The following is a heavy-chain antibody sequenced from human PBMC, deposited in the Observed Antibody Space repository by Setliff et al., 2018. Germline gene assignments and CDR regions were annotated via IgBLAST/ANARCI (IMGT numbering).Heavy chain of an antibody. Sequence: GSLRLSCAASGFPFESYEMHWVRQAPGKVLEWVAHIPYDGNTKYYTDSVKGRFTVSRDDSKNSLYLQWNSLRAEDTAMYYCARDLDWAFDYWGQGTLVTVSS. D-gene: IGHD3-9*01. J-gene: IGHJ4*02. CDR1: GFPFESYE. CDR2: IPYDGNTK. V-gene: IGHV3-30*04. CDR3: ARDLDWAFDY.